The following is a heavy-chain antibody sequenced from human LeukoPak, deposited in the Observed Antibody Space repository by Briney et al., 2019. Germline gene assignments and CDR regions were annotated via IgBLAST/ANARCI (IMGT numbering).Heavy chain of an antibody. Sequence: GGSLRLSCAASGYTFTSYGISWVRQAPGQGLEWMGWISAYNGNTNYAQKLQGRVTMTTDTSTSTAYMELRSLRSDDTAVYYCARDLITMVRGVTPDYWGQGTLVTVSS. CDR3: ARDLITMVRGVTPDY. V-gene: IGHV1-18*01. D-gene: IGHD3-10*01. J-gene: IGHJ4*02. CDR1: GYTFTSYG. CDR2: ISAYNGNT.